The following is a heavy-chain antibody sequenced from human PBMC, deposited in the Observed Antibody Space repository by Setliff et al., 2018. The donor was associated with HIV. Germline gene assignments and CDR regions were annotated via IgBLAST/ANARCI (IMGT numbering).Heavy chain of an antibody. CDR3: VSQYGSGSYLNY. D-gene: IGHD3-10*01. J-gene: IGHJ4*02. V-gene: IGHV4-39*07. Sequence: SETLSLTCTVSGGSIRNGLYYWHWIRRPPGKGLEWMGFNYYSGTTYHNPSLRSRVTISLDTSRNQFSLDLSSVTAADTAVYFCVSQYGSGSYLNYWSQGTLVTVSS. CDR1: GGSIRNGLYY. CDR2: NYYSGTT.